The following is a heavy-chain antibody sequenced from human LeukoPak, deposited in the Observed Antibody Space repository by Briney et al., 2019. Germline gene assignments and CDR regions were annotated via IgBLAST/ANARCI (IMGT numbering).Heavy chain of an antibody. V-gene: IGHV3-33*01. CDR1: GFTFSSYG. Sequence: GGSLRLSCAASGFTFSSYGMHWVRQAPGKGLEWVAVIWYDGSNKYYADSVKGRFTNSRDNSKNTLYLQMNSLRAEDTAVYYCARELGYCSSTSCSTFDYWGQGTLVTVSS. D-gene: IGHD2-2*01. CDR3: ARELGYCSSTSCSTFDY. J-gene: IGHJ4*02. CDR2: IWYDGSNK.